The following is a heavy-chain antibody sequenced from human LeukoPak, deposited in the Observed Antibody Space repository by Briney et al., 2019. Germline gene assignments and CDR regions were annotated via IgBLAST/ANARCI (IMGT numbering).Heavy chain of an antibody. Sequence: GASVKVSCKASGYTFTSYGISWVRQAPGQGLEWMGWISAYNGNTNYAQKLQGRVTMTTDTSTSTAYMEPRSLRSEDTAVYYCARDRDGMVSKAHQYFQHWGQGTLVTVSS. CDR3: ARDRDGMVSKAHQYFQH. D-gene: IGHD2-8*01. V-gene: IGHV1-18*01. CDR2: ISAYNGNT. J-gene: IGHJ1*01. CDR1: GYTFTSYG.